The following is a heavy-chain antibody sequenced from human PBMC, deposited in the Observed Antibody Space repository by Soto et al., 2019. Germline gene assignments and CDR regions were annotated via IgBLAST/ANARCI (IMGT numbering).Heavy chain of an antibody. D-gene: IGHD3-22*01. CDR3: ARQIYDSDTGPNFQYYFDS. CDR1: GYGFAGYW. CDR2: IDPSDSQT. Sequence: PGESLKIACKGSGYGFAGYWITWVRQKPGKGLEWMGRIDPSDSQTYYSPSFRGHVTISVTKSITTVFLQWSSLRASETAMYYCARQIYDSDTGPNFQYYFDSWGKGTPVTVSS. J-gene: IGHJ4*02. V-gene: IGHV5-10-1*01.